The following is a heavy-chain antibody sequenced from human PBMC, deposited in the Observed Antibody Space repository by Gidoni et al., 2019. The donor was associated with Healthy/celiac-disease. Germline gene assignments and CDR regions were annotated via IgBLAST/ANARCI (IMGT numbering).Heavy chain of an antibody. Sequence: VQPVESGGALVKPGGSLRLSCAAYGFTFRNPWLSWYRQAPGKGLEWVVRSKSKTDEGTTDYAAPVKGRFTISKDDSKNTLYLQMDSLKTEDTAVCYCTSPYWNYVPYGMDVWGQGTTVTVSS. J-gene: IGHJ6*02. CDR1: GFTFRNPW. CDR2: SKSKTDEGTT. CDR3: TSPYWNYVPYGMDV. D-gene: IGHD1-7*01. V-gene: IGHV3-15*02.